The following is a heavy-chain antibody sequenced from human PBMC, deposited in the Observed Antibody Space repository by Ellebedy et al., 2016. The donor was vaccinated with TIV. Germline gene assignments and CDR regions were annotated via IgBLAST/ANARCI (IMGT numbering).Heavy chain of an antibody. Sequence: SETLSLTXAVYGGSFTGYYWSWIRQPPGKGLEWIGEINHSGRTNYNPSLKSRVSTSVDTSTNQFSLKLNSVTAADTAVYYCARGTRAPWVVDAARPKYNWFDPWGQGTLVTVSS. J-gene: IGHJ5*02. CDR3: ARGTRAPWVVDAARPKYNWFDP. CDR1: GGSFTGYY. D-gene: IGHD2-15*01. V-gene: IGHV4-34*01. CDR2: INHSGRT.